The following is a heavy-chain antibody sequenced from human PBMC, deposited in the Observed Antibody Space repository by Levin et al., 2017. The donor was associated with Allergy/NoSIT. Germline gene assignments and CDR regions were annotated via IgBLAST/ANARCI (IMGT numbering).Heavy chain of an antibody. V-gene: IGHV3-30*04. Sequence: PGGSLRLSCAASGFTFSSYAMHWVRQAPGKGLQWVAVISYDGSNKYYADSVKGRFTISRDNSKNTLYLQMNSLRPEDTAVYYCARGLGWVDEVDYWGQGTLVTVSS. D-gene: IGHD2-15*01. CDR1: GFTFSSYA. J-gene: IGHJ4*02. CDR2: ISYDGSNK. CDR3: ARGLGWVDEVDY.